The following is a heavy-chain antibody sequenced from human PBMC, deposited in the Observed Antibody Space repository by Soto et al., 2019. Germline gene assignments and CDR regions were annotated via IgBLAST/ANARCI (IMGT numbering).Heavy chain of an antibody. J-gene: IGHJ4*02. V-gene: IGHV1-2*02. CDR3: AREKGAYYYDSSGDSGASAY. CDR2: INPNTDGT. D-gene: IGHD3-22*01. CDR1: RYTLTGYS. Sequence: ASVKVSCKASRYTLTGYSMHCGRQAPGQGPEWMGRINPNTDGTNYAQKFQGRVTMTRDTSISTASMALRRLRSDDTAVYYWAREKGAYYYDSSGDSGASAYWGQGTLVTVSS.